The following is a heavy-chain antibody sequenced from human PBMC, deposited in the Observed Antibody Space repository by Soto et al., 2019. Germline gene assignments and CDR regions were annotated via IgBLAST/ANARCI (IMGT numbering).Heavy chain of an antibody. CDR3: AAEALCGADCYFFEY. Sequence: EVKLLETGGGSVQPGGSLRLSCAVSGFNLTNYEMNWVRQVPGKGLEWISKIRGSSNNIYYADSVKGRFTISRDNANNLRFLQMNSLRADDTALYYCAAEALCGADCYFFEYWGQGTLVTVSS. V-gene: IGHV3-48*03. CDR1: GFNLTNYE. J-gene: IGHJ4*02. CDR2: IRGSSNNI. D-gene: IGHD2-21*02.